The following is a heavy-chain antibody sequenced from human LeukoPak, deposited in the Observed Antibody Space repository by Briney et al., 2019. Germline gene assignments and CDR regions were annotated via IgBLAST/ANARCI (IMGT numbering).Heavy chain of an antibody. CDR2: IGYDGSNK. J-gene: IGHJ4*02. D-gene: IGHD3-22*01. Sequence: PGGSLRLSCAASGFSFSSYGIHWVRQAPGKGLEWVAVIGYDGSNKYYADSVKGRFTISRDNSKNTLYLRMNSLRTEDTAVYFCAKEIYYDSSAFFDYWGQGTLVTVSA. CDR3: AKEIYYDSSAFFDY. V-gene: IGHV3-30*18. CDR1: GFSFSSYG.